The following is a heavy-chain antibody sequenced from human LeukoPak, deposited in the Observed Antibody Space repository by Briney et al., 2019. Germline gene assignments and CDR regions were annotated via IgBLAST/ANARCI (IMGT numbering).Heavy chain of an antibody. CDR1: GFTFSSYA. Sequence: GGSLRLSCAASGFTFSSYAMSWVRQAPGKGLEWVSAISGSGGSTYYADSVKGRFTISRDNSKNTLYLHMNSLRAEDTALYHCAKEGHYYGSGTYYAFDHWGQGTLVTVSS. V-gene: IGHV3-23*01. CDR3: AKEGHYYGSGTYYAFDH. D-gene: IGHD3-10*01. CDR2: ISGSGGST. J-gene: IGHJ4*02.